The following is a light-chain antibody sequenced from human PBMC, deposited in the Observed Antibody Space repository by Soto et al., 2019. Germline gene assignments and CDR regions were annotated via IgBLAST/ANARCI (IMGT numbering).Light chain of an antibody. V-gene: IGKV3-20*01. Sequence: IVLTQSPGTLSLSPGERATLTCRASQTITSFYLARYQQKPGQAPRPLIYGTSTRATGIPDRFSGSGSGTDCTLTIRKLEPEDFAVYYCQQFGRSPPRFTFGPGTKVEVK. CDR2: GTS. J-gene: IGKJ3*01. CDR1: QTITSFY. CDR3: QQFGRSPPRFT.